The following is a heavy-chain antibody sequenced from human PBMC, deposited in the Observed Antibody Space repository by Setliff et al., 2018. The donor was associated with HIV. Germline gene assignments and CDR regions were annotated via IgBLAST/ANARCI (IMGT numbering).Heavy chain of an antibody. D-gene: IGHD3-3*01. CDR2: FYYRGSN. J-gene: IGHJ4*02. CDR3: ARAARTFDVEWLPHYFDY. V-gene: IGHV4-39*01. Sequence: SETLSLTCTVSGGSISSSSDSWGWIRQPPGKGLEWIGIFYYRGSNYYNSSLKSRVTISVDTSKNQFSLKLSSVTAADTAVYYCARAARTFDVEWLPHYFDYWGQGTLVTVSS. CDR1: GGSISSSSDS.